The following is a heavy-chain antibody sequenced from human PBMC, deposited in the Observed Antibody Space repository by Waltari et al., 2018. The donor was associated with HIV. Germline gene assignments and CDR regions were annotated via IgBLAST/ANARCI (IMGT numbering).Heavy chain of an antibody. Sequence: QLLESGGGLVKPGGSLRLSCVASGFTFNHFAMNWVRQAPGKVLVWLSSISGSGGNKYYADSVKGRISISRENSQNTVYLQINSLRVDDTATYYCAKTVPTVTSIFEGLDVWGQGAMVIVSS. D-gene: IGHD4-17*01. CDR2: ISGSGGNK. V-gene: IGHV3-23*01. J-gene: IGHJ3*01. CDR1: GFTFNHFA. CDR3: AKTVPTVTSIFEGLDV.